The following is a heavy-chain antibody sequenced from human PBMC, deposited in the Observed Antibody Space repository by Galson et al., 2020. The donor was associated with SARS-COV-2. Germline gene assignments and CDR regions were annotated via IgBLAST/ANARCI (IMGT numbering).Heavy chain of an antibody. CDR1: ALTLSSYG. V-gene: IGHV3-33*01. J-gene: IGHJ1*01. CDR3: ARDLGIAAAGTSPEYFQH. D-gene: IGHD6-13*01. Sequence: GQSLTLSCAASALTLSSYGMHWVRHAPDKGLEWVAVIWYDESNKYYADSVKGRFTISRDNSKNTLYLQMNSLRAEDTAVYYCARDLGIAAAGTSPEYFQHWGQGTLVTVSS. CDR2: IWYDESNK.